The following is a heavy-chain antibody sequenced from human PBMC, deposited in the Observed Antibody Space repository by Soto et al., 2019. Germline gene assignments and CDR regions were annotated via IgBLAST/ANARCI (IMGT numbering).Heavy chain of an antibody. J-gene: IGHJ4*02. CDR3: ARGGTPIDY. V-gene: IGHV1-18*01. CDR2: ISAYNGNT. CDR1: GYTFTNFG. D-gene: IGHD3-16*01. Sequence: QVHLVQSGAEVKKPGASVKVSCKASGYTFTNFGISWVRQAPGQGLEWMGWISAYNGNTNYAQKFQGRVTMTTDTPQSKAYMELSSRRFDDTAVYYCARGGTPIDYWAQGTLVTVSS.